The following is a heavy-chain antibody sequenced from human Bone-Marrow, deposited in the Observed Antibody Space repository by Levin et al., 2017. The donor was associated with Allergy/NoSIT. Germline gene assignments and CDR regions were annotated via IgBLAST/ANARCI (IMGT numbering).Heavy chain of an antibody. D-gene: IGHD3-10*01. Sequence: SVKVSCKASKGTFGSSTITWVRQAPGQGLEWMGRIIPILNITTSAQNLQGRVTLTADKSTNTAYMELRSLRFEDTAVYYCARDTDSYASGSPYWGQGTLVTVSS. CDR3: ARDTDSYASGSPY. J-gene: IGHJ4*02. V-gene: IGHV1-69*04. CDR1: KGTFGSST. CDR2: IIPILNIT.